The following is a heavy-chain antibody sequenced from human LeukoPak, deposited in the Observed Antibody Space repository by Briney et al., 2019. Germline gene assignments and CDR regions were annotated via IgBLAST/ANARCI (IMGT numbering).Heavy chain of an antibody. CDR3: ATDRGWRTSGYYLYYFEY. V-gene: IGHV3-7*01. Sequence: GGSLRLSCAASGFIFTNYFMSWVRQAPGKGLEWVASIQHDGSEKYYVDSVRGRFTISRDNTMNSLYLQMSSLRAEDTAVYYCATDRGWRTSGYYLYYFEYWGQGTLVTYSS. CDR1: GFIFTNYF. J-gene: IGHJ4*02. D-gene: IGHD3-3*01. CDR2: IQHDGSEK.